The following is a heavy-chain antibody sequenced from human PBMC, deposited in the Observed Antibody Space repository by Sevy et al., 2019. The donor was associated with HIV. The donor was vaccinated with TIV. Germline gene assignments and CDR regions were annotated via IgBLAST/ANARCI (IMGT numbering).Heavy chain of an antibody. V-gene: IGHV4-61*01. CDR1: GGSVSSGSYY. J-gene: IGHJ4*02. D-gene: IGHD5-12*01. CDR3: ARDLGYSGYDF. Sequence: SETLSLTCTVSGGSVSSGSYYWSWIRQPPGKGLEWIGYIYYSGSTNYNPSLKRRVTISVDTSKNQFSLKLSSVTAADTAVYYCARDLGYSGYDFWGQGTLVTVSS. CDR2: IYYSGST.